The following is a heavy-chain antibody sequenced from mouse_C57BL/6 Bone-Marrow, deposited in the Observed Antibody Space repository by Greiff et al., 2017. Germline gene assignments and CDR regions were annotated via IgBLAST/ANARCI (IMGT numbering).Heavy chain of an antibody. J-gene: IGHJ4*01. CDR2: ISYDGSN. Sequence: EVQLQESGPGLVKPSQSLSLTCSVTGYSITSGYYWNWIRQFPGNKLEWMGYISYDGSNNYNPSLKNRISITRDPSKNQFFLKLNSLTTEDTATDYCASGITSYAMDYWGQGTSVTVSS. V-gene: IGHV3-6*01. D-gene: IGHD2-4*01. CDR3: ASGITSYAMDY. CDR1: GYSITSGYY.